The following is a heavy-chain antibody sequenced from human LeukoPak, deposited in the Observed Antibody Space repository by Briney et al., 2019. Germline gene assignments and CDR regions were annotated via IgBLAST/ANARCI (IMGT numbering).Heavy chain of an antibody. CDR3: AKSGGSGTYPNWFDS. J-gene: IGHJ5*01. CDR2: ISSGGAGT. Sequence: GGSLRLSCAASVFTFSNSAMNWVRQAPGKGLEWVSTISSGGAGTYYADSVKGRFSISRDNSKNTLYLQMDSLRAEDTAVYYCAKSGGSGTYPNWFDSWGQGTLVTVSS. D-gene: IGHD3-10*01. CDR1: VFTFSNSA. V-gene: IGHV3-23*01.